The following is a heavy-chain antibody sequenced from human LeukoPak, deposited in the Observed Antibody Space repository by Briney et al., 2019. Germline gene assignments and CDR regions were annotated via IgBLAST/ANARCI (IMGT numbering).Heavy chain of an antibody. CDR1: GFTFRNHG. CDR2: LSPSGGIT. J-gene: IGHJ4*02. Sequence: PGGSLRLSCAASGFTFRNHGMSWVRQAPGKGLEWVSALSPSGGITYYEDSVKGRFTISRDNSKNTLYLQMNSLSAEDTAVYYCAKGVNYFVLEYWGQGTLVTISS. D-gene: IGHD3-10*02. V-gene: IGHV3-23*01. CDR3: AKGVNYFVLEY.